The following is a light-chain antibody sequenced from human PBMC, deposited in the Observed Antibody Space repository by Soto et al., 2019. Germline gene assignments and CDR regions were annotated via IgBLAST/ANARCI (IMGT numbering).Light chain of an antibody. Sequence: EIVLTQSPATLSLSPGERATLSCRASQSISSYLAWYQQKLGQAPRLLIYDASNRATGIPARFSGSGSGTDFTLTISSLEPEDFAVYYCQHRSNWPLFTFGPGTKVDIK. CDR3: QHRSNWPLFT. CDR2: DAS. CDR1: QSISSY. J-gene: IGKJ3*01. V-gene: IGKV3-11*01.